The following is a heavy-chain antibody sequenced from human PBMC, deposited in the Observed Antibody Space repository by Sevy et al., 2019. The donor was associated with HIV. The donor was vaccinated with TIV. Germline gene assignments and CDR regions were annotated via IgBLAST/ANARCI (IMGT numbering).Heavy chain of an antibody. CDR1: GGSVSSGSYY. Sequence: SETLSLTCTVSGGSVSSGSYYWSWIRPPPGQGLEWIGYIYYSGSTNYNPSLKSRVTISVDTSKNQFSLKLSSVTAADTAVYYCARDFNCNDRWFDPWGQGTLVTVSS. CDR2: IYYSGST. D-gene: IGHD1-20*01. J-gene: IGHJ5*02. V-gene: IGHV4-61*01. CDR3: ARDFNCNDRWFDP.